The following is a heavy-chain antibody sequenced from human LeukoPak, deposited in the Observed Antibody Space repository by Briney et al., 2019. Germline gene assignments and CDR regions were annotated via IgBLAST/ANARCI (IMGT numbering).Heavy chain of an antibody. CDR3: ASQPYYYDSNGYELDY. D-gene: IGHD3-22*01. CDR2: ISSSSTI. CDR1: GFTFSSYS. V-gene: IGHV3-48*01. Sequence: GGSLRLSCAASGFTFSSYSMNWVRQAPGKGLEWVSYISSSSTIYYADSVKGRFTISRDNSKNTLYLQMNSLRAEDTAVYYCASQPYYYDSNGYELDYWGQGTLVTVSS. J-gene: IGHJ4*02.